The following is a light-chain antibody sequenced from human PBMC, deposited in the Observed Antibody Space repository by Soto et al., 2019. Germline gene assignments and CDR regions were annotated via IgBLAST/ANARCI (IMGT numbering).Light chain of an antibody. V-gene: IGKV3-11*01. CDR3: QQRYNWPGT. CDR2: DAS. J-gene: IGKJ1*01. Sequence: DTVLTQSPATLSLSSGERATLSCRASQSVGSYLAWYQHKPGQPPRLLIYDASNRATGIPARFSGSGSGTDFTLTISSLEPEDFAVYYCQQRYNWPGTFGQGTKVELK. CDR1: QSVGSY.